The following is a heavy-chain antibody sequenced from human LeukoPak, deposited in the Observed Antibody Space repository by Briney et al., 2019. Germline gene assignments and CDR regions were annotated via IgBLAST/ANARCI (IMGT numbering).Heavy chain of an antibody. D-gene: IGHD3-22*01. J-gene: IGHJ4*02. Sequence: SVKVSCTASGGTFSSYAISWVRQAPGQGLEWMGGIIPIFGTANYAQKFQGRVTITADESTSTAYMELSSLRSEDTAVYYCGYDSSGYCYLDYWGQGTLVTVSS. CDR1: GGTFSSYA. CDR3: GYDSSGYCYLDY. CDR2: IIPIFGTA. V-gene: IGHV1-69*13.